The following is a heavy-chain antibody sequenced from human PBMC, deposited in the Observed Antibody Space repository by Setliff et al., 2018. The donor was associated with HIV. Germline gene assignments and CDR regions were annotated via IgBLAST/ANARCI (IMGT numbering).Heavy chain of an antibody. V-gene: IGHV3-21*01. J-gene: IGHJ5*02. D-gene: IGHD3-22*01. CDR1: GFTFSIYT. CDR2: ISSSGNYI. CDR3: ARSESSGYSLPYTRFDA. Sequence: GGSLRLSCAASGFTFSIYTINWVRQAPGKGLEWVSSISSSGNYINYADSVKGRFAISRDNAKNSLDLQMNSLRAEDTAVYFCARSESSGYSLPYTRFDAWGQGALVTVSS.